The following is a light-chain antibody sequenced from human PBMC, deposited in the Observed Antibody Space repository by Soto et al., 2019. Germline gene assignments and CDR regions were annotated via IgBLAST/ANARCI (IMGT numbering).Light chain of an antibody. J-gene: IGKJ5*01. CDR2: GAS. Sequence: EILLTHSPGTLSLSPGERATLSCRAIQSVSSSYLAWYQQKPGQAPRLLIYGASSRATGIPDRFSGSGSGTDFTLTISRLEPEDFAVYYCQQYGSSLPITFGQGTRLEI. CDR3: QQYGSSLPIT. V-gene: IGKV3-20*01. CDR1: QSVSSSY.